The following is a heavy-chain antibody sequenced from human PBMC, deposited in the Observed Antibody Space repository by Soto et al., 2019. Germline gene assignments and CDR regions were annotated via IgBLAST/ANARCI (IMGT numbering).Heavy chain of an antibody. CDR1: GFTFSSYW. CDR2: IKQDGSEK. Sequence: EVQLVESGGGLVQPGGSLRLSCAASGFTFSSYWMSRVRQAPGKGLEWVANIKQDGSEKYYVDSVKGRFTISGDNAKNSMYLQMNSLRDEDTAVSYCAIEYTIFGVVIIPDYYCYSMDVWGKGTTVTVSS. J-gene: IGHJ6*04. D-gene: IGHD3-3*01. V-gene: IGHV3-7*01. CDR3: AIEYTIFGVVIIPDYYCYSMDV.